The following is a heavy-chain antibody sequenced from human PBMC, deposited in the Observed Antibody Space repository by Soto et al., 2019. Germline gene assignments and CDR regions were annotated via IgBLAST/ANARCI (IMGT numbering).Heavy chain of an antibody. CDR2: IKQDGSEK. V-gene: IGHV3-7*04. CDR3: ARDLTRKAHYYFDY. CDR1: GFTFSSYW. J-gene: IGHJ4*02. Sequence: EVQLVESGGGLVQPGGSLRLSCAASGFTFSSYWMSWVRQAPGKGLEWVANIKQDGSEKYYVDSVKGRFTISRDNAKNSLYLQMNSLRAEDTAVYYCARDLTRKAHYYFDYWGQGTLVTVSS.